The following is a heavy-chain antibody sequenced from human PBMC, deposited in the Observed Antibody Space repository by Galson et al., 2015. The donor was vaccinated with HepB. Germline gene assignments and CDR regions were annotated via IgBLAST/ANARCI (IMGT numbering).Heavy chain of an antibody. V-gene: IGHV3-33*01. Sequence: SLRLSCAVSGFTFSSHEMHWVRQAPGKGLEWVSVIWYDGSNRIYADSVRGRFTIPRDNSKNTLYLQMNSLRAEDTAVYYCARGGGVDPLWVFHSYGMDVWGQGTAVTVSS. CDR2: IWYDGSNR. D-gene: IGHD1-26*01. CDR3: ARGGGVDPLWVFHSYGMDV. J-gene: IGHJ6*02. CDR1: GFTFSSHE.